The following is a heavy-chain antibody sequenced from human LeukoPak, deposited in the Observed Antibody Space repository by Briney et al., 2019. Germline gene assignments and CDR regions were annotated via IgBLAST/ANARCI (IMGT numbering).Heavy chain of an antibody. J-gene: IGHJ5*02. CDR2: IFYLGST. CDR3: ARKYPDHWFDP. Sequence: PSETLSLTCTVSGGSISSSSYYWSWIRQPPGKGLEWIGYIFYLGSTYYNLSLKSRVTMSVDTSKNQFSLILRSVTAADTAVYYCARKYPDHWFDPWGQGTLVTVSS. V-gene: IGHV4-30-4*01. CDR1: GGSISSSSYY. D-gene: IGHD6-6*01.